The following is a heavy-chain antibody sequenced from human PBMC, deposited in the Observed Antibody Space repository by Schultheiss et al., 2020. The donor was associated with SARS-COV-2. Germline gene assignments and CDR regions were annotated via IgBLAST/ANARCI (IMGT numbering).Heavy chain of an antibody. CDR2: INHSGST. CDR3: ARDLYGMDV. CDR1: GGSISSYY. J-gene: IGHJ6*02. Sequence: SETLSLTCTVSGGSISSYYWSWIRQPPGKGLEWIGEINHSGSTNYNPSLKSRVTMSVDTSKNQFSLKLSSVTAADTAVYYCARDLYGMDVWGQGTTVTVSS. V-gene: IGHV4-59*12.